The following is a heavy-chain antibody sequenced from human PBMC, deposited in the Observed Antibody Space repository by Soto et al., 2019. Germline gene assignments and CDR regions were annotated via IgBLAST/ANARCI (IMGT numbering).Heavy chain of an antibody. D-gene: IGHD2-15*01. J-gene: IGHJ4*02. Sequence: ASVKVSCKASGYTFTGYYMHCVRQAPGQGLEWMGWINPNSGGTNYAQKFQGWVTMTRDTSISTAYMELSRLRSDDTAVYYCARAHCSGGSCYEYYFDYWGQGTLVTVSS. V-gene: IGHV1-2*04. CDR3: ARAHCSGGSCYEYYFDY. CDR2: INPNSGGT. CDR1: GYTFTGYY.